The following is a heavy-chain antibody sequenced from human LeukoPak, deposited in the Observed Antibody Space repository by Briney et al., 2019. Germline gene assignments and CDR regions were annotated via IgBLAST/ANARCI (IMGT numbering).Heavy chain of an antibody. V-gene: IGHV4-34*01. CDR3: ARDRMTRIAARPYYGMDV. D-gene: IGHD6-6*01. CDR2: INHSGST. CDR1: GGSFSGYY. Sequence: SETLSLTCAVYGGSFSGYYWSWIRQPPGKGLAWIGEINHSGSTNYNPSLKSRVTISVDTSKNQFSLKLSSVTAADTAVYYCARDRMTRIAARPYYGMDVWGQGTTVTVSS. J-gene: IGHJ6*02.